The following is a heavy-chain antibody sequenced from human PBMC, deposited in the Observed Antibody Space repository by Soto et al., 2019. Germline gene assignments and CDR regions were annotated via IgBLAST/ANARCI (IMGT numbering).Heavy chain of an antibody. CDR3: ARDLFGDYEAGIDY. CDR1: ELKSINHT. Sequence: GGLNRLPSTVFELKSINHTIHRVLKKPRKGLEWVSSISSSSSYIYYADSVKGRFTLSRDNAKNSLYLQMNSLRAEDTALYYCARDLFGDYEAGIDYWGQGTLVTVLS. J-gene: IGHJ4*02. D-gene: IGHD4-17*01. CDR2: ISSSSSYI. V-gene: IGHV3-21*01.